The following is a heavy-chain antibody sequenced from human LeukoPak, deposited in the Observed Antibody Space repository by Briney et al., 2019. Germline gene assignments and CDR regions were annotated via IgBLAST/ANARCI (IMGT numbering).Heavy chain of an antibody. Sequence: ASVTVSCTASGYTFTCYHIHWVRQAPGQGLEWMGRINPYSGGTSFAQKFPGRVTMTRDTAITTATLDLRRLRSDDTAVYYCASLVDIVATLVDDAFDIWGQGTMVTVSS. CDR1: GYTFTCYH. V-gene: IGHV1-2*06. J-gene: IGHJ3*02. CDR3: ASLVDIVATLVDDAFDI. CDR2: INPYSGGT. D-gene: IGHD5-12*01.